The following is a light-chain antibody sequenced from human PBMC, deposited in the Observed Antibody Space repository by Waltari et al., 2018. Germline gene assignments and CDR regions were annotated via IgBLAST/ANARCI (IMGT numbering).Light chain of an antibody. CDR1: TPNIGSNL. CDR2: RSD. V-gene: IGLV1-44*01. CDR3: AAWDDSLNGHWV. J-gene: IGLJ3*02. Sequence: QAVLTQPPSASGTPGQRVTISCSGSTPNIGSNLVNWYQQVPGKAPKLVIYRSDQRPAGVPDRVSGSKSGSSASLAISGLQSEDEADYYCAAWDDSLNGHWVFGGGTKVTVL.